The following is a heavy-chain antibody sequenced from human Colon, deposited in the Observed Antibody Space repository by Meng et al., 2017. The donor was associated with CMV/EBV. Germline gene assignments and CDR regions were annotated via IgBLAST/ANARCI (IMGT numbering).Heavy chain of an antibody. V-gene: IGHV6-1*01. D-gene: IGHD3-22*01. Sequence: SSHSAAWHWIRQSPSRGLEWLGRTYYRSKWYYDYAVSVKSRITITPDTSKNQFSLQLNSVTPEDTAVYFCARDMDTRSTPTWFSAFQYWGQGTLVTVSS. CDR2: TYYRSKWYY. CDR3: ARDMDTRSTPTWFSAFQY. J-gene: IGHJ1*01. CDR1: SSHSAA.